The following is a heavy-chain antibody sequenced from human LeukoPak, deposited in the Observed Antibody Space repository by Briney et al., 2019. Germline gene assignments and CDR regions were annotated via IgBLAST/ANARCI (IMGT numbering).Heavy chain of an antibody. CDR1: GGSFSGYY. CDR3: ARGGRYSDRSDYVSMLTIPGEYFFDY. Sequence: SSETLSLTCAVYGGSFSGYYWSWIRQPPGKGLEWIGEINHSGSTNYNPSLKSRVTISVDTSNNQFSLKLSSVTAADTAVFYCARGGRYSDRSDYVSMLTIPGEYFFDYWGQGTLVTVSS. V-gene: IGHV4-34*01. CDR2: INHSGST. J-gene: IGHJ4*02. D-gene: IGHD3-22*01.